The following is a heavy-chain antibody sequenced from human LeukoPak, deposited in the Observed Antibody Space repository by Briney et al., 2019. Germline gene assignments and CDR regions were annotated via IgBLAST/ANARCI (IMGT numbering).Heavy chain of an antibody. V-gene: IGHV3-74*01. CDR2: INRDGTSR. J-gene: IGHJ4*02. D-gene: IGHD6-19*01. CDR1: GFSFSEYW. Sequence: GGSLRLSCAASGFSFSEYWMHWVRQAPGKGLVWVSRINRDGTSRSYADSVKGRFTISRDNAKNTLYVQMNSLRAEDTAVYYCARDDSSGWALEYWGQGILVTVSS. CDR3: ARDDSSGWALEY.